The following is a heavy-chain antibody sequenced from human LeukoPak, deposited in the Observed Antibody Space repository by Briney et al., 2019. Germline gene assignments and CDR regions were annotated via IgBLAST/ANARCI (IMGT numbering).Heavy chain of an antibody. CDR2: INTDGSST. CDR1: GFTFSSYW. V-gene: IGHV3-74*01. J-gene: IGHJ4*02. Sequence: SGGSLRLSCAASGFTFSSYWMHWVRHAPGKGLVWVSRINTDGSSTSYADSVKGRFTISRDNAKNTLYLQMNSLRAEDTAVYYCAKDHEISGYFHYWGQGTLVTVSS. D-gene: IGHD3-22*01. CDR3: AKDHEISGYFHY.